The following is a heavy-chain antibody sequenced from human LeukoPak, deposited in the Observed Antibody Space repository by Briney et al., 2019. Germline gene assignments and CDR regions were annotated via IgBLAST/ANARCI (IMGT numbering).Heavy chain of an antibody. D-gene: IGHD6-19*01. CDR1: GFTFSSYA. V-gene: IGHV3-30-3*01. CDR2: ISYDGSNK. Sequence: GGSLRLSCAASGFTFSSYAMHWVRQAPGKGLEWVSVISYDGSNKYYADSVKGRFTISRDNSKNTLYLQMNSLRAEDTAVYYCARDHAEQWLVLGGFDYWGQGTLVTVSS. CDR3: ARDHAEQWLVLGGFDY. J-gene: IGHJ4*02.